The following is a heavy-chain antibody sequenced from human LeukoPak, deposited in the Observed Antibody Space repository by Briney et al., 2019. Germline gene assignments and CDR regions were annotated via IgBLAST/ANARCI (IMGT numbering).Heavy chain of an antibody. CDR1: GYSISSGYY. Sequence: SETLSLTCTVSGYSISSGYYWGWIRQPPGKGLEWIGSIYHSGSTYYNPSLKSRVTISVDTSKNQFSLKLSSVTAADTAVYYCARAARYSGYSTDYWGQGTLVPVSS. J-gene: IGHJ4*02. CDR3: ARAARYSGYSTDY. V-gene: IGHV4-38-2*02. D-gene: IGHD5-12*01. CDR2: IYHSGST.